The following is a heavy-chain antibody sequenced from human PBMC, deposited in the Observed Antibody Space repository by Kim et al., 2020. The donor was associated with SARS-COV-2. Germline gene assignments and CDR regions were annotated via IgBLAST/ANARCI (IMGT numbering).Heavy chain of an antibody. J-gene: IGHJ4*02. D-gene: IGHD3-9*01. CDR3: ARDWQPYEILTGLDY. V-gene: IGHV3-30*01. Sequence: SVKGRFTTSRETSKNTLYLQMNSLRAEDTALYYCARDWQPYEILTGLDYWGQGTLVTVSS.